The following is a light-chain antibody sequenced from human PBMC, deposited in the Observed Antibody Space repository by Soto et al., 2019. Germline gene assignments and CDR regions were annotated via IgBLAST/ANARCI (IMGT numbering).Light chain of an antibody. Sequence: DIQMTQSPSSLSASVGDRVTITCRAGQDISKYLVWYQQKPGKVPNLLIYAASTLHSGVPSRFSGSGSGTDFTLTISSLQPEDFATYYCQQSYSTSITFGQGTRLEIK. J-gene: IGKJ5*01. CDR1: QDISKY. CDR3: QQSYSTSIT. CDR2: AAS. V-gene: IGKV1-27*01.